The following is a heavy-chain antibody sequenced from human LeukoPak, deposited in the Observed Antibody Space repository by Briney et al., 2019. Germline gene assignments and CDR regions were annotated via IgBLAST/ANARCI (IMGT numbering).Heavy chain of an antibody. CDR2: IYYSGST. J-gene: IGHJ3*02. Sequence: PSQTLSLTCTVSGGSISSGSYYWSCIRQPPGKGLECIGYIYYSGSTNYNPSLQSRVTISVDTSKNQFSLKLSSVTAADTAVYYCARERKGYSNDAFDIWGQGTMVTVSS. CDR1: GGSISSGSYY. CDR3: ARERKGYSNDAFDI. V-gene: IGHV4-61*01. D-gene: IGHD4-11*01.